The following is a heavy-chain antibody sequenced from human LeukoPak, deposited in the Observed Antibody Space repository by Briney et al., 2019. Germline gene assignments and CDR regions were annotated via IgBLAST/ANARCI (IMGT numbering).Heavy chain of an antibody. Sequence: PSETLSLTCTVSGASISDYYWSWIRQPAGKGLEWIGHIYTSGSSNYNPSLKSRVTMSIDTSKNQFSLNLSSMTAADTAVYYCARDSHGDYGYYYYMDVWGQGTLVTVSS. CDR2: IYTSGSS. V-gene: IGHV4-4*07. D-gene: IGHD4-17*01. J-gene: IGHJ6*03. CDR3: ARDSHGDYGYYYYMDV. CDR1: GASISDYY.